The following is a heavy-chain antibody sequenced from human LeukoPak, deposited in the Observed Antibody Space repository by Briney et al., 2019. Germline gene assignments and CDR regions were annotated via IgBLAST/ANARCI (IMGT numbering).Heavy chain of an antibody. CDR3: AKDYSLVITTVEYFFDY. V-gene: IGHV3-30*02. CDR2: IRYDGSYT. D-gene: IGHD3-22*01. CDR1: GFTFSSYD. J-gene: IGHJ4*02. Sequence: PGGSLRLSCEASGFTFSSYDMHWVRQAPGKGLERVALIRYDGSYTYYADSVKGRFTISRDNSENTLYLQMNSLRAEDTAVFYCAKDYSLVITTVEYFFDYWGQGALVTVSS.